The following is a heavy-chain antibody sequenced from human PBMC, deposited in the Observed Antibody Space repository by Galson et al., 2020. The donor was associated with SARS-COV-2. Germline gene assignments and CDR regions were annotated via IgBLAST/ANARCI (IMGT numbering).Heavy chain of an antibody. Sequence: GESLKISCKASGYPFITYDINWVRQATGQGLEWMGWMNPNSGNTGYAQKFQGRVTMTRNTSTSTAYMELSSLTSEDTAVYYCARGVPDIVVVVGDRQIRPSILDPWGQGTLVTVSS. V-gene: IGHV1-8*01. CDR1: GYPFITYD. CDR2: MNPNSGNT. CDR3: ARGVPDIVVVVGDRQIRPSILDP. J-gene: IGHJ5*02. D-gene: IGHD2-15*01.